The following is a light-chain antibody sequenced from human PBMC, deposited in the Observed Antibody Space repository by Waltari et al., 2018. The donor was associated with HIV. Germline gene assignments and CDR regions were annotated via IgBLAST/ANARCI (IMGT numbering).Light chain of an antibody. CDR3: QQYNSYWT. Sequence: DIQMTQSPSTLSASVGDRVTITCRASQSIRSWLAWYQQKPGKAPKLLIYKASSLESGVPSRVSGSESGTEFTLTISSLQPDDFATYYCQQYNSYWTFGQGTKVEIK. CDR2: KAS. J-gene: IGKJ1*01. CDR1: QSIRSW. V-gene: IGKV1-5*03.